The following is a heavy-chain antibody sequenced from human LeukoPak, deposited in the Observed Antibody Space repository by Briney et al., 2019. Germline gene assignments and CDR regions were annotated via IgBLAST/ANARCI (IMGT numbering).Heavy chain of an antibody. Sequence: SETLSLTCAVYGGSFSGYYWSWIRQPPGKGLEWIGEINHSGSTNYNLSLKSRVTISVDTSKNQFSLKLSSVTAADTAVYYCARERYYHDNSGYNQGRDIDYWGQGTLVSVSS. CDR3: ARERYYHDNSGYNQGRDIDY. CDR2: INHSGST. D-gene: IGHD3-22*01. CDR1: GGSFSGYY. V-gene: IGHV4-34*01. J-gene: IGHJ4*02.